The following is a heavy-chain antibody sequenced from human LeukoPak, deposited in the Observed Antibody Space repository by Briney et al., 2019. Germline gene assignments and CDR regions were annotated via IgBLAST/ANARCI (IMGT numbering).Heavy chain of an antibody. CDR3: ARLDSGWRYFDY. CDR2: IYYSGST. V-gene: IGHV4-61*01. D-gene: IGHD6-19*01. Sequence: PSETLSLTCTVSGGSVSSGTYYWSWIRQPPGKGLEWIGYIYYSGSTNYNPSLKSRVTISVDTSKNQFSLKLTSVTAADTAVYHCARLDSGWRYFDYWGQGTLVIVSS. J-gene: IGHJ4*02. CDR1: GGSVSSGTYY.